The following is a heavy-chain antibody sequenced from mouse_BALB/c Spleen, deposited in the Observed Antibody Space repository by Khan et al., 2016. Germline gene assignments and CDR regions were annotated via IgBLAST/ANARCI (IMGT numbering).Heavy chain of an antibody. J-gene: IGHJ3*01. D-gene: IGHD2-1*01. CDR2: IWGDGST. CDR3: ARNDGNYGEAWFAY. CDR1: GFSFSRYS. Sequence: QVQLKESGPGLVAPSQTLSITCTVSGFSFSRYSVHWVRQPPGKGLEWMGMIWGDGSTAYKSDLKSRLSIRKRNSKSQDVLKMRSLQTDETAIDDGARNDGNYGEAWFAYWGQGTLVTVSA. V-gene: IGHV2-6-4*01.